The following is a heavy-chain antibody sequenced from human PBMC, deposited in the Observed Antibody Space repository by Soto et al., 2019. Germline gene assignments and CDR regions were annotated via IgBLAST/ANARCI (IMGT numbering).Heavy chain of an antibody. V-gene: IGHV3-23*01. CDR2: ISDSGHST. Sequence: GGSLRLSCAASGFSFGNYGMRWFRQAPGKGLEWVSTISDSGHSTYYADSVKGRLTISRDNSKNILYLQMSRLTVEDTAVYFCAKVRSDNNWNEGCDYWGQGTLVTVSS. D-gene: IGHD1-1*01. CDR3: AKVRSDNNWNEGCDY. CDR1: GFSFGNYG. J-gene: IGHJ4*02.